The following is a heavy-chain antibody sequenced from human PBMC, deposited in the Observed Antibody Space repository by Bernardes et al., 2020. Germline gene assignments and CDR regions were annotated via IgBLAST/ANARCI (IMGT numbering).Heavy chain of an antibody. CDR2: IYYSGST. Sequence: SETLSLTCTVSGGSISSSSYYWGWIRQPPGKGLEWIGSIYYSGSTYYNPSLKSRVTISVDTSKNQFSLKLSSVTAADTAVYYCARHLGDIVVVVAPQEYSASWFDPWGQGTLVTVSS. V-gene: IGHV4-39*01. CDR3: ARHLGDIVVVVAPQEYSASWFDP. D-gene: IGHD2-15*01. J-gene: IGHJ5*02. CDR1: GGSISSSSYY.